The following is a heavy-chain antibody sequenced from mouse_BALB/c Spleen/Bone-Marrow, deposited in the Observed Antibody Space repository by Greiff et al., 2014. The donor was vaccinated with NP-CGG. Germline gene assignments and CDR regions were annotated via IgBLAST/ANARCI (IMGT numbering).Heavy chain of an antibody. CDR2: IDPENGDT. V-gene: IGHV14-4*02. J-gene: IGHJ2*01. CDR3: NAWGYVGY. CDR1: GFNIKDYY. Sequence: EVQRVESGAELVRSGASVKLSCTASGFNIKDYYMHWVKQRPEQGLEWIGWIDPENGDTEYAPKFQGKATMTADTSSNTAYLQLSSLTSEDTAVYYCNAWGYVGYWGQGTTLTVSS.